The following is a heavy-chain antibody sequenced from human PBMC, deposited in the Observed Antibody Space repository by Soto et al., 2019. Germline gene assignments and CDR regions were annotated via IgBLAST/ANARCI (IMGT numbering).Heavy chain of an antibody. CDR3: ARRGGALGY. D-gene: IGHD3-16*01. CDR1: GVTFSSYA. Sequence: EVQLMESGGGLVQPGGSLRRSCAASGVTFSSYAMSWVRQAPGKGLEWVSGLTGSGSTPYYAHSVKGRFTSSRDTSKNPLYLQMNSRRAEETAVYYCARRGGALGYWGQGTLVNVSP. J-gene: IGHJ4*02. CDR2: LTGSGSTP. V-gene: IGHV3-23*01.